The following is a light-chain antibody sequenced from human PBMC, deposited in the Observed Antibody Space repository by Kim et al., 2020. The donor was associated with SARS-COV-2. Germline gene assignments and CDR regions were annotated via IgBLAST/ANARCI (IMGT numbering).Light chain of an antibody. CDR1: QSLLHSNGYNC. CDR3: VRSQQSRT. Sequence: EIMMTQSPLSLPVTPGEPASISCRSSQSLLHSNGYNCLHWYVQKPGQSRQILIYLGSYRASWVPDRFSGSGSGTDFTLQISRVEAEDVGVYYCVRSQQSRTFGKGTKVDIK. CDR2: LGS. V-gene: IGKV2-28*01. J-gene: IGKJ1*01.